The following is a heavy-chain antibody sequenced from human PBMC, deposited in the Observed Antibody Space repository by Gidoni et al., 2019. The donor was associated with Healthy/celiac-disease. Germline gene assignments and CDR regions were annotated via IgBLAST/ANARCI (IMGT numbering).Heavy chain of an antibody. J-gene: IGHJ4*02. CDR1: GGSLSGYY. Sequence: QVQLQQWGEGLLKPSETLSLTCDVYGGSLSGYYWSWIRQPPGKGLACIGEIKHSGSTNYNPSLKIRVTISLDTSKNQFSLKLISVTAADTAVYYCARRMPDTAMADFDYWGQGTLVTVSS. D-gene: IGHD5-18*01. CDR3: ARRMPDTAMADFDY. V-gene: IGHV4-34*01. CDR2: IKHSGST.